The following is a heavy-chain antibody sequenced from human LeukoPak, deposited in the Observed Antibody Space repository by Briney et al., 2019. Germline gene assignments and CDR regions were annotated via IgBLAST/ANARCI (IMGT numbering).Heavy chain of an antibody. CDR3: AGYSSSWHYYFDY. J-gene: IGHJ4*02. CDR2: ISSSGNTI. D-gene: IGHD6-13*01. CDR1: GFTFSSYD. V-gene: IGHV3-48*03. Sequence: GGSLRLSCAASGFTFSSYDMNWVREAPGRGLEWVSYISSSGNTIYYTDSVKGGFSLSREYDQNSLYLQMSRLRAEETAVYYGAGYSSSWHYYFDYWGQGTLVTVSS.